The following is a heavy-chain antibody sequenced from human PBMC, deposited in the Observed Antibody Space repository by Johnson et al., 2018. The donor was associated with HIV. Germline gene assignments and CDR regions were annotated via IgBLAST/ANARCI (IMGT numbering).Heavy chain of an antibody. CDR1: GFTFNDYA. CDR3: VRLGIAAARGAFDI. CDR2: ISWNSGTI. J-gene: IGHJ3*02. D-gene: IGHD6-13*01. V-gene: IGHV3-9*01. Sequence: VQLVESGGGLVQPGRSLILSCAASGFTFNDYAMHWVRQAPGKGLEWVSTISWNSGTIGYADSVKGRFTISRDNAKNSLYRQMNSLRAEDTAVYYCVRLGIAAARGAFDIWGQGTMVTVSS.